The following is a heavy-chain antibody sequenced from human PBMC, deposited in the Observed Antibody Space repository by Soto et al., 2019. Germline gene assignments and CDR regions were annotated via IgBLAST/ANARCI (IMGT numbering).Heavy chain of an antibody. CDR1: GGTFSSYA. J-gene: IGHJ6*02. Sequence: GASVKVSCKASGGTFSSYAISWVRQAPGQGLEWMGGIIPIFGTANYAQKIQGRVTITADETTSTDYMKMSRLRYEDTAVYYCARNFREGLSGVVVAATGYYYYYGMDVWGQGTTVTVSS. V-gene: IGHV1-69*13. CDR2: IIPIFGTA. D-gene: IGHD2-15*01. CDR3: ARNFREGLSGVVVAATGYYYYYGMDV.